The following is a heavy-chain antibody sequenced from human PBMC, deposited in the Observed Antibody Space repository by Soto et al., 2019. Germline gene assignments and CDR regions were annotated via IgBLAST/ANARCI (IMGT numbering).Heavy chain of an antibody. Sequence: GASVKVSCKASGYTFTSYYMHWVRQAPGQGLEWMGIINPSTVTTIYAQKFQGRVTMTTDTSTSTVYMELSSLRSEDTAVYYCARDRGTIVGAATYWFDPWGQGTLVTVSS. CDR3: ARDRGTIVGAATYWFDP. CDR1: GYTFTSYY. D-gene: IGHD1-26*01. CDR2: INPSTVTT. V-gene: IGHV1-46*01. J-gene: IGHJ5*02.